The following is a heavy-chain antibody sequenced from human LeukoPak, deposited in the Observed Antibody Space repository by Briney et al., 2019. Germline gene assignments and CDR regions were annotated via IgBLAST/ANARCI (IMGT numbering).Heavy chain of an antibody. D-gene: IGHD1-26*01. CDR3: AGVGRYFDY. Sequence: SVKVSCKASGYTFTSYDISWVRQAPGQGLEWMGGIIPIFGTANYAQKFQGRVTITADESTSTAYMELSSLRSEDTAVYYCAGVGRYFDYWGQGTLVTVSS. CDR1: GYTFTSYD. J-gene: IGHJ4*02. CDR2: IIPIFGTA. V-gene: IGHV1-69*13.